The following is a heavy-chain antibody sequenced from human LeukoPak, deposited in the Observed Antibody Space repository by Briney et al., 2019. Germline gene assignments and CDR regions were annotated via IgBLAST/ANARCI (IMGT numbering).Heavy chain of an antibody. CDR1: GFTFSSYW. V-gene: IGHV3-7*03. Sequence: GGSLRLSCAPSGFTFSSYWMSWVRQAPGKGLEWVANIKQDGSEKYYVDSVKGRFSISRDNAKNSLYLQMNSLRAEDTAVYYCARKAYGLDVWGKGTTVTVSS. J-gene: IGHJ6*04. CDR2: IKQDGSEK. CDR3: ARKAYGLDV.